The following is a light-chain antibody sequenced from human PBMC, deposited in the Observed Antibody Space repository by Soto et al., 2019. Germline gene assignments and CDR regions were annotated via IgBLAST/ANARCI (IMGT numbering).Light chain of an antibody. CDR1: QNVNRH. Sequence: DSQMTQSPSSLSASVGDRVTITCRASQNVNRHLNWYQQKPGKAPELLIYTASNLQSGVPSTFSGSGSGTDLTLTISSLQPEDSATYYCQQSYRTPYTFGQGTKLEIK. V-gene: IGKV1-39*01. J-gene: IGKJ2*01. CDR2: TAS. CDR3: QQSYRTPYT.